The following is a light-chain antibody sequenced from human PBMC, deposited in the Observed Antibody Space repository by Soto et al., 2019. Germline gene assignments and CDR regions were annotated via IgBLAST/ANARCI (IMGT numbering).Light chain of an antibody. CDR3: HQRSNRPLT. J-gene: IGKJ4*01. CDR2: DAS. CDR1: QSVSSY. Sequence: EIVLTQSPATLSLSPGERATLSCRASQSVSSYLAWYQQKPGQAPRLLIYDASTRATGIPARFSGSGSGTDFTLSISSLEPEDFAVYYCHQRSNRPLTFGGGTKVDIK. V-gene: IGKV3-11*01.